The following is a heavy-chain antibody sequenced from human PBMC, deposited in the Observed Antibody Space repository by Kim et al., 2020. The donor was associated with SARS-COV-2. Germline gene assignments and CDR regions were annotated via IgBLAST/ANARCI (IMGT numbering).Heavy chain of an antibody. V-gene: IGHV3-48*04. D-gene: IGHD1-26*01. CDR2: ISSSSATI. J-gene: IGHJ3*02. CDR3: TRAPRYSGTYGDAFDI. CDR1: GFTFSSYS. Sequence: GGSLRLSCAASGFTFSSYSLNWVRQAPGKGLEWVSYISSSSATIYYADSVKGRFTISRDNAKNSLYLQLNNLGVGDTAVYYCTRAPRYSGTYGDAFDIWGQGTVVTVSS.